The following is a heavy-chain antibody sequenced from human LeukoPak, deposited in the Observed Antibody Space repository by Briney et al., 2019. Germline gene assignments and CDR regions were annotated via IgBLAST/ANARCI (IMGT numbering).Heavy chain of an antibody. CDR2: ISTDGSIT. CDR3: ASAQFSVFGVVS. Sequence: GGSLRLSCAASGFTFSTYWMHWVRQGPGKSLVRVSRISTDGSITTYADSVRGRFTISRDNAKNTLYLQMKSLTAEDTAIYFCASAQFSVFGVVSWGQGTLVTVSS. J-gene: IGHJ5*02. V-gene: IGHV3-74*03. D-gene: IGHD3-3*01. CDR1: GFTFSTYW.